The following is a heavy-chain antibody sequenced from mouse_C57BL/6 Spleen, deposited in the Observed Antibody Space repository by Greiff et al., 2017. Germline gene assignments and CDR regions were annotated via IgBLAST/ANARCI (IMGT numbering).Heavy chain of an antibody. CDR1: GFTFSSYA. D-gene: IGHD1-1*01. CDR2: ISDGGSYS. Sequence: EVKLVESGGGLVKPGGSLKLSCAASGFTFSSYAMSWVRQTPEKRLEWVATISDGGSYSYYPDNVKGRFTISRDNAKNNLYLQMSHLKAEDTAMYYCARGAYGSRPGFAYWGQGTLVTVSA. V-gene: IGHV5-4*03. J-gene: IGHJ3*01. CDR3: ARGAYGSRPGFAY.